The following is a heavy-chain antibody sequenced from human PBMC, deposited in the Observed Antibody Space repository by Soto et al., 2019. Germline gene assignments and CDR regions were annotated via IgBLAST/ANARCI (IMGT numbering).Heavy chain of an antibody. D-gene: IGHD3-9*01. J-gene: IGHJ3*02. CDR1: GFTFSSYA. CDR2: ISYDGSNK. CDR3: AREEVGDILTGYYQDAFDI. V-gene: IGHV3-30-3*01. Sequence: QVQLVESGGGVVQPGRSLRLSCAASGFTFSSYAMHWVRQAPGKGLEWVAVISYDGSNKYYADSVKGRFTISRDNSKNTLYLQMNSLRAEDTAVYYWAREEVGDILTGYYQDAFDIWGQGTMVTVSS.